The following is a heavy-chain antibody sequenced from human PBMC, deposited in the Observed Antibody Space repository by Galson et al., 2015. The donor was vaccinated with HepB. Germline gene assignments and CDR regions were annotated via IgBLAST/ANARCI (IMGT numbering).Heavy chain of an antibody. D-gene: IGHD6-6*01. Sequence: SLRLSCAASGFTFSDYYMSWIRQAPGKGLEWVSYISGSSSDIKYADSVKGRFTISRDNAKNSLYLQMNSLRVEDTAVYYCAKLLKFDGRSSTSRAFDIWGQGTMVTVSS. CDR3: AKLLKFDGRSSTSRAFDI. V-gene: IGHV3-11*06. CDR2: ISGSSSDI. J-gene: IGHJ3*02. CDR1: GFTFSDYY.